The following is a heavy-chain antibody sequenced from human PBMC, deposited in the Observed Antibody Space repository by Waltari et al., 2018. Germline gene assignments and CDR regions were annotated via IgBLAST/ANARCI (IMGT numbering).Heavy chain of an antibody. J-gene: IGHJ4*02. CDR1: GYKFSSYW. CDR3: ARQSRSSDWYDY. Sequence: VQLVQSGVAVKKPGESLKISCLGSGYKFSSYWIAWVRQVPGKGLEWVGIIYPGDSETRYSPSFQGQITMSVDKSATTAYLQWTNMKASDTAMYYCARQSRSSDWYDYWGQGTLITVSS. D-gene: IGHD3-9*01. V-gene: IGHV5-51*01. CDR2: IYPGDSET.